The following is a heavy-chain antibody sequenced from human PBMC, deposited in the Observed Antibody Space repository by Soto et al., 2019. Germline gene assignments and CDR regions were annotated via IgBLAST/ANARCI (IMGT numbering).Heavy chain of an antibody. CDR3: VKDGRYFDWLLPYFDY. D-gene: IGHD3-9*01. V-gene: IGHV3-30*14. J-gene: IGHJ4*02. Sequence: GGSLRLSCAASGFTFSNYAMHWVRQAPGKGPEWVAAISYDGRNKYYADSVKGRFTISRDNSKNTLYLQMSSLRAEDTAVYYCVKDGRYFDWLLPYFDYWGQGTLVTVSS. CDR1: GFTFSNYA. CDR2: ISYDGRNK.